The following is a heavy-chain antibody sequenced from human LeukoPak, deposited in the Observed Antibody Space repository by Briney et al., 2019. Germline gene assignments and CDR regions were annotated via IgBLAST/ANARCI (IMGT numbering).Heavy chain of an antibody. J-gene: IGHJ4*02. CDR2: IIPIFGIA. CDR1: GGTFSSYA. CDR3: ARDQEYYYDSSALRG. D-gene: IGHD3-22*01. V-gene: IGHV1-69*04. Sequence: GASVKTSCKASGGTFSSYAISWVRQAPGQGLEWMGRIIPIFGIANYAQKFQGRVTITADKSTSTAYMELSSLRSEDTAVYYCARDQEYYYDSSALRGWGQGTLVTVSS.